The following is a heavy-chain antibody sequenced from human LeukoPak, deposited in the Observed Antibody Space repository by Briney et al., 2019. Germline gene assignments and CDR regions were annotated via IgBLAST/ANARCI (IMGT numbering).Heavy chain of an antibody. CDR3: ARVGRGYSYGPPPNYYYYYYMDV. J-gene: IGHJ6*03. D-gene: IGHD5-18*01. CDR2: IYYSGST. CDR1: GGSISSYY. Sequence: ASETLSLTCTVSGGSISSYYWSWIRQPPGKGLEWIGYIYYSGSTNYNPSLKSRVTISVDTSKNQFSLKLSSVTAADTAAYYCARVGRGYSYGPPPNYYYYYYMDVWGKGTTVTVSS. V-gene: IGHV4-59*01.